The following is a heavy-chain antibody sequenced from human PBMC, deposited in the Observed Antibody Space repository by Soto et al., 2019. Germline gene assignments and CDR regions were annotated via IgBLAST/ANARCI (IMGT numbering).Heavy chain of an antibody. J-gene: IGHJ6*02. D-gene: IGHD3-10*01. CDR3: ARHGFGSLHGLVDV. CDR2: IQYNGYS. CDR1: GGSITNYY. Sequence: QVQLQESGPGLVKPSETLSLTCTVSGGSITNYYCSWFRQPPGKGLEWIGYIQYNGYSAYNLSLKRRVTMSMDTSKTQFSLMLESVTATDTAVYYCARHGFGSLHGLVDVWGHWTTVIVSS. V-gene: IGHV4-59*08.